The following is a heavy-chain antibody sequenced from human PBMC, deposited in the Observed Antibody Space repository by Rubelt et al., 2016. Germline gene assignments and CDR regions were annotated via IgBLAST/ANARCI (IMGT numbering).Heavy chain of an antibody. V-gene: IGHV3-23*01. J-gene: IGHJ6*02. Sequence: GLEWVSAISGSGSDTYYADSVKGRFTISRDNSKNTLYLQMNSLRAEDTAVYFCAKVRGKYYVSPGMDAWGQGTTVTVSS. D-gene: IGHD3-16*01. CDR2: ISGSGSDT. CDR3: AKVRGKYYVSPGMDA.